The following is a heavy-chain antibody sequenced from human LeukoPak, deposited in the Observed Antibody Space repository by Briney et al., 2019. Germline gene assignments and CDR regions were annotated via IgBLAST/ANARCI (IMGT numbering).Heavy chain of an antibody. J-gene: IGHJ6*03. CDR1: GGSISSSSYY. CDR3: AREPRSYGDYYMDV. Sequence: SETLSLTCTVSGGSISSSSYYWGWIRQPPGKGLEWIGSIYYSGSTYYNPSLKSRVTISVDTSKNQFSLKLSSVTAADTAVYYCAREPRSYGDYYMDVWGKGTTVTVSS. V-gene: IGHV4-39*07. D-gene: IGHD3-10*01. CDR2: IYYSGST.